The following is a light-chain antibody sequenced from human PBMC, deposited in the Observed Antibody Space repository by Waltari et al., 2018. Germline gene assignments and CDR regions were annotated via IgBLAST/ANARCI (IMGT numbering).Light chain of an antibody. CDR3: CSYAGNYILYV. Sequence: QSALTHPPSVSGSPGQSVTISCTGTRSDVGGYNYVSWYQQHPGKAPKLMIYDVSKRPSGVPDRFSGSKSGNTASLTISGLQAEDEADYYCCSYAGNYILYVFGTGTKVTVL. J-gene: IGLJ1*01. CDR2: DVS. CDR1: RSDVGGYNY. V-gene: IGLV2-11*01.